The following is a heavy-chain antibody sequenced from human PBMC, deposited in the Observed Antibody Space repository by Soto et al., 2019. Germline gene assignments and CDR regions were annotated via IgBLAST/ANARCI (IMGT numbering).Heavy chain of an antibody. CDR3: ASGGVAGSGTYYNDY. Sequence: EVQLVESGGGLVQPGGSLRLSCAASGFTFSSNWMHWVRQAPGKGLVWVSRINNDGSSTSYADSVKGRLTISRDNAKNTLYLQVKRLRDEDTAVYYCASGGVAGSGTYYNDYWGRGTLVTVSS. J-gene: IGHJ4*02. CDR2: INNDGSST. CDR1: GFTFSSNW. V-gene: IGHV3-74*01. D-gene: IGHD3-10*01.